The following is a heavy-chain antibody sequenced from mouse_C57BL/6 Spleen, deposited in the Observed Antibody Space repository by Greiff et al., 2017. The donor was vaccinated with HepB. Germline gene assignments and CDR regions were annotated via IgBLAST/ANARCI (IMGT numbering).Heavy chain of an antibody. CDR1: GFTFSSYT. CDR2: ISGGGGNT. CDR3: ARDGYYPYYFDY. Sequence: EVQLLESGGGLVKPGGSLKLSCAASGFTFSSYTMPWVRQTPEKRLEWVATISGGGGNTYYPDSVKGRITISRDNAKNTLYLQMSSLRSEDTALYDCARDGYYPYYFDYWGQGTTLTVSS. J-gene: IGHJ2*01. V-gene: IGHV5-9*01. D-gene: IGHD2-3*01.